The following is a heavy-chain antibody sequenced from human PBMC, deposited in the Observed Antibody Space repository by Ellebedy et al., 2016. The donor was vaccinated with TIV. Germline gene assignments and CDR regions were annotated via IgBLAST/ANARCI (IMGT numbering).Heavy chain of an antibody. J-gene: IGHJ3*01. V-gene: IGHV3-72*01. Sequence: GESLKISCAASGFSFSDHYMDWVRQAPGKGLEWVGRIRNNDKSYTTDYAASVKGRFTISRDDSKNSLYLQMKSLKVEDTAVYYCVREQSTIFAHGAFDFWGQGTMVTVSS. CDR1: GFSFSDHY. CDR3: VREQSTIFAHGAFDF. CDR2: IRNNDKSYTT. D-gene: IGHD3-9*01.